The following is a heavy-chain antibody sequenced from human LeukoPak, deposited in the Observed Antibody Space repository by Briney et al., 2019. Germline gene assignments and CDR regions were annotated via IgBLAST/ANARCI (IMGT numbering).Heavy chain of an antibody. CDR1: GFTFSSYP. CDR3: VKGPGTTVNYYFDF. D-gene: IGHD1-14*01. Sequence: GGSLCLSCSASGFTFSSYPMHWARQAPGKGLEYVSAISNNGGITYYADSLKGGFTISRDNSKNTLYLQMSSLRAEDTAVYYCVKGPGTTVNYYFDFWGQGTMVTVPS. V-gene: IGHV3-64D*06. CDR2: ISNNGGIT. J-gene: IGHJ4*02.